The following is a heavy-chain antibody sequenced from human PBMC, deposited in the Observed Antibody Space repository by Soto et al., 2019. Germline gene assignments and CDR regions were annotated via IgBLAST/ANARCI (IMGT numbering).Heavy chain of an antibody. D-gene: IGHD3-22*01. Sequence: QVQLQESGPGLVKSSGTLSLTCAVSGGSISSSNWWSWVRQPPGKGLEWIGEIYHSGSTNYNPSLKSRVTISVDKSKNQFSLKLSSATAADTAVYYCARSPDSSGYYPRRYYYGMDVWGQGTTVTVSS. CDR3: ARSPDSSGYYPRRYYYGMDV. V-gene: IGHV4-4*02. J-gene: IGHJ6*02. CDR2: IYHSGST. CDR1: GGSISSSNW.